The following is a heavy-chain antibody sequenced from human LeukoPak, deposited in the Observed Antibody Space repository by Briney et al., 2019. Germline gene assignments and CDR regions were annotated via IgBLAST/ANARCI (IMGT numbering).Heavy chain of an antibody. CDR1: GFTFSSYW. V-gene: IGHV3-7*01. D-gene: IGHD2-2*01. CDR2: IKQDGSEK. J-gene: IGHJ4*02. Sequence: SGGSLRLSCAASGFTFSSYWMSWVRQAPGKGLEWVANIKQDGSEKYYVDSVKGRFTISRDNAKNSLYLQMNSLRAEDTAVYYCARPFPYCSSTSCSLFDYWGQGTLVTVSS. CDR3: ARPFPYCSSTSCSLFDY.